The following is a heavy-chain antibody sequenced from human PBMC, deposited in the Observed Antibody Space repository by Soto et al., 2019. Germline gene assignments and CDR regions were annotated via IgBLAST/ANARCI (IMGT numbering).Heavy chain of an antibody. CDR3: ARYDGHGYLTY. CDR1: GFTFSNHA. Sequence: PGGSLRLSCIVSGFTFSNHAMSWVRQAPGKGLEWVAAISGSGGSTYYADSVKGRFTISRDNSKNTLYLQMNSLRAEDTAMYYCARYDGHGYLTYWGQGILVTVSS. J-gene: IGHJ4*02. V-gene: IGHV3-23*01. CDR2: ISGSGGST. D-gene: IGHD3-22*01.